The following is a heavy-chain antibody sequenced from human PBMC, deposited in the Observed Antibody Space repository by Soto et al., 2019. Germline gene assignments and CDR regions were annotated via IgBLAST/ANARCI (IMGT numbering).Heavy chain of an antibody. CDR1: WFTASSTY. CDR3: ARGTDDAKIRFDP. V-gene: IGHV3-53*01. CDR2: IHPGGDT. J-gene: IGHJ5*02. D-gene: IGHD1-1*01. Sequence: VGSLRLSCAASWFTASSTYMSRFRQAPGRGLEWVSSIHPGGDTFYADSVKGRFSFSRDNSKNTVYLQMNSLRVEDTAVYYCARGTDDAKIRFDPWGQGTLVTVSS.